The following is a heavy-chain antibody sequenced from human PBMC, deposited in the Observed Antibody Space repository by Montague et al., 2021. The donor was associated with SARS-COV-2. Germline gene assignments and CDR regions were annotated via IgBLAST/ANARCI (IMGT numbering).Heavy chain of an antibody. CDR3: ARPLGGSLNDAFDI. Sequence: SLRLSCAASGFTFSSCAMHWVRQAPGKGLEWVAVISYDGSNKYYADSVKGRFTISRDNSKNTLYLQMNSLRAEDTAVYYCARPLGGSLNDAFDIWGQGTMVTVSS. CDR1: GFTFSSCA. CDR2: ISYDGSNK. J-gene: IGHJ3*02. D-gene: IGHD3-16*01. V-gene: IGHV3-30*04.